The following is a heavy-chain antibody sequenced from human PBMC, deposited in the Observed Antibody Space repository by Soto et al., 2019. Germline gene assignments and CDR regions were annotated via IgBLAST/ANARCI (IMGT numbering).Heavy chain of an antibody. J-gene: IGHJ4*02. CDR3: ASLRGRGMVYEWCKNFDY. V-gene: IGHV4-34*01. D-gene: IGHD2-8*01. Sequence: QVQLQQWGAGLLTPSETLSLTCAVYGGSFSGYYWSWIRQPPGKGLEWMGEINHSGSTNYNPSLRSRVTMSVDTSKNQFSMKLSSVTAADTAGYYCASLRGRGMVYEWCKNFDYWGQGTLVTFSS. CDR2: INHSGST. CDR1: GGSFSGYY.